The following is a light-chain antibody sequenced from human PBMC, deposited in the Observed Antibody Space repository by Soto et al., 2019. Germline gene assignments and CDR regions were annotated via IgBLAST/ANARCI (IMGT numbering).Light chain of an antibody. V-gene: IGLV2-8*01. CDR2: EVT. CDR3: SSYTGGNPSYV. Sequence: QSALTQPPSASGSPGQSVTICCTGTSSDVGGYDYVSWYQQHPGKAPKLIIYEVTNRPSGVSDLFSGSKSGNTASLTVSGLQADDEADYYCSSYTGGNPSYVFGTGTKVTVL. J-gene: IGLJ1*01. CDR1: SSDVGGYDY.